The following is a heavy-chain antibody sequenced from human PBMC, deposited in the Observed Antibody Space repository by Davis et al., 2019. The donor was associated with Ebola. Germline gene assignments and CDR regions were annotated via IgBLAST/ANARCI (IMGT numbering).Heavy chain of an antibody. D-gene: IGHD3-16*01. CDR1: GFTFSSYA. V-gene: IGHV3-30-3*01. CDR2: ISYDGSNK. J-gene: IGHJ4*02. CDR3: ATGGGPFDY. Sequence: GESLKISCAASGFTFSSYAMHWVRQAPGKGLEWVAVISYDGSNKYYADSVKGRFTISRDNSKNTLYLQMNSLRAEDTAVYYCATGGGPFDYWGQGTLVTVSS.